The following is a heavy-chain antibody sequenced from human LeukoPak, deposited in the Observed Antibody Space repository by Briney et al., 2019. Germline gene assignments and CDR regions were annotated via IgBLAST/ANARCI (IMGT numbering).Heavy chain of an antibody. CDR1: GASFSGYY. J-gene: IGHJ6*03. CDR3: ARACYYYYYMDV. CDR2: INHSGST. V-gene: IGHV4-34*01. Sequence: PSETLSLTCAVYGASFSGYYWSWIRQPPGKGLEWIGEINHSGSTNYNPSLKSRVTISVDTSKNQFSLKLSSVTAADTAVYYCARACYYYYYMDVWGKGTTVTVSS.